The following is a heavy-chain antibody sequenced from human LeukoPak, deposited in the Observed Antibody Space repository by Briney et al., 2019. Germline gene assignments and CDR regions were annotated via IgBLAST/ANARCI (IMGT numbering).Heavy chain of an antibody. CDR2: INPNSGDT. CDR3: ARSYPTVHHLTGYYRPLDY. CDR1: GYTFTDYY. Sequence: ASVKVSCKTSGYTFTDYYMHWVRQAPGQGLEWMGRINPNSGDTNYAQKFLGRVTMTRDTSISTAYMELSRLRSDDTAVYYCARSYPTVHHLTGYYRPLDYWGQGTLVTVSS. D-gene: IGHD3-9*01. J-gene: IGHJ4*02. V-gene: IGHV1-2*02.